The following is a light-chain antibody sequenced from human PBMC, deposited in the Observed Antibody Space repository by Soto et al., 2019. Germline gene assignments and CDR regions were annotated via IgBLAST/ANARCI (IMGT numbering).Light chain of an antibody. CDR1: QSVSNNY. CDR2: GAS. CDR3: QHYGSSGT. Sequence: EIVLTQSPGTPSLSPGDRATLSCRASQSVSNNYLAWYQQKPGQAPRLLIYGASNRATGIPDRFSGSGSGTDFTLTISRLEPEDFAVYYCQHYGSSGTFGQGTKVDIK. J-gene: IGKJ1*01. V-gene: IGKV3-20*01.